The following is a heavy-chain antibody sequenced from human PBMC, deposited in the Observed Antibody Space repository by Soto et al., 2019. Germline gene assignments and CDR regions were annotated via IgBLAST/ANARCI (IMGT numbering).Heavy chain of an antibody. Sequence: GGSLRLSCEASGFTFSAAWMIWVRQAPGKGLEWVGRIKGEADGGTTDYAAPVKGRITISRDHSKDTLYLQMNSLKTEDTAVYYCTTGLSNGYYNFDYWGQGTPVTVSS. J-gene: IGHJ4*02. V-gene: IGHV3-15*01. CDR1: GFTFSAAW. CDR2: IKGEADGGTT. CDR3: TTGLSNGYYNFDY. D-gene: IGHD3-22*01.